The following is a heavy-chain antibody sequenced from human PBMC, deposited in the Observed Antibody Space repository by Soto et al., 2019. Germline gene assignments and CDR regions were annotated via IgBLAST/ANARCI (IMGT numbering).Heavy chain of an antibody. V-gene: IGHV3-48*01. CDR2: ISSSSSTI. CDR1: GFTFSSYS. CDR3: ATHETYYGSGKCQH. D-gene: IGHD3-10*01. J-gene: IGHJ1*01. Sequence: EVQLVESGGGLVQPGGSLRLSCAASGFTFSSYSMNWVRQAPGKGLEWVSYISSSSSTIYYADSVKGRFTISRDNAKNSLYLQMYSLRAVDTAVYYCATHETYYGSGKCQHWGQGTLVTVSS.